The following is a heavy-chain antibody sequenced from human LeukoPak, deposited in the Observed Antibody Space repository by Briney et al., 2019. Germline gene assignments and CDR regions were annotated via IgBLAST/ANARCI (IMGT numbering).Heavy chain of an antibody. V-gene: IGHV1-18*01. CDR3: ARDLPELELPYSFGY. J-gene: IGHJ4*02. D-gene: IGHD1-7*01. Sequence: GASVKVSCKASGYTFTSYGISWVRQAPGQGLEWMGWISAYNGNTNYAQKLQGRVTMTTDTSTSTAYMELRSLRSDDTAVYYCARDLPELELPYSFGYWGQGTLVTVSS. CDR2: ISAYNGNT. CDR1: GYTFTSYG.